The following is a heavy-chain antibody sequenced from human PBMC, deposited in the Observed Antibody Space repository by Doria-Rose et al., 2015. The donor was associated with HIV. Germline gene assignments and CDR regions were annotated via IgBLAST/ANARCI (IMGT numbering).Heavy chain of an antibody. CDR3: ARDALGATPFDS. J-gene: IGHJ5*01. Sequence: QSGPEVKKPGASVKVSCTASGYTFTSYGISWVRQAPGQGLEWMGWIGVYNGNTIYAQTLQGRVTMTTDTSTSTAYVELRSLRSDDTAVYYCARDALGATPFDSWGQGTLVTVS. V-gene: IGHV1-18*04. CDR2: IGVYNGNT. CDR1: GYTFTSYG. D-gene: IGHD1-26*01.